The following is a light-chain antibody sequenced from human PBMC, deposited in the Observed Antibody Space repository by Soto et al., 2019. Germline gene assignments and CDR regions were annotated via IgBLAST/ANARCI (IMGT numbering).Light chain of an antibody. CDR2: DAS. CDR3: QQYNSYPLT. V-gene: IGKV1-5*01. CDR1: QSISTW. J-gene: IGKJ4*01. Sequence: DIQMTHSDSTLSASVGDRVTITCRASQSISTWLAWYQQKPGKPPNLLIYDASSLRRGVPSRFSGSGSGTEFTLTISSLHPDDFATYYCQQYNSYPLTFGGGTKVEIK.